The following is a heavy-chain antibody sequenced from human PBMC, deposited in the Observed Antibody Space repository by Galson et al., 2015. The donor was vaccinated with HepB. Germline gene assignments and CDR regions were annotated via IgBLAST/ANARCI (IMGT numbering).Heavy chain of an antibody. Sequence: SLRLSCAGSDFTFNSYTMHWVRQAPGKGLEWVAVISYDGKDKYYADSVKGRFTISRDSAKNTLYLQMNSLRSEDTAVYYCATGDTYYGSGNFSPFNSWGQGTLVTVSS. D-gene: IGHD3-10*01. V-gene: IGHV3-30*04. CDR1: DFTFNSYT. CDR3: ATGDTYYGSGNFSPFNS. CDR2: ISYDGKDK. J-gene: IGHJ5*02.